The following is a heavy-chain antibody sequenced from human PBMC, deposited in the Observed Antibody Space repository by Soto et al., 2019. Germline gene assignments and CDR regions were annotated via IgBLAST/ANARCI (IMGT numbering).Heavy chain of an antibody. J-gene: IGHJ4*02. CDR1: GYTFTSYG. CDR2: ISAHKDHT. Sequence: QVHLVQSGAEVRKPGASVKVSCKGSGYTFTSYGIAWVRQAPGQGLEWMGWISAHKDHTNYAQTVQGRGTVTRDTYTSTVYLELRHLKSDAKAVYYCARGRYGDYWGQGALVTVSS. CDR3: ARGRYGDY. V-gene: IGHV1-18*01. D-gene: IGHD1-1*01.